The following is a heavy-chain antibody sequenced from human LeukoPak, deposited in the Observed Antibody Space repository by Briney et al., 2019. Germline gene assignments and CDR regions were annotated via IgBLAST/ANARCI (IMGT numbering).Heavy chain of an antibody. CDR1: GGSISTYY. CDR3: ARDQYSSSLGSYYMDV. V-gene: IGHV4-59*12. Sequence: PSETLSLTCTVSGGSISTYYWSWIRQPPGKGLEWIAYIYYSGSTNYNPSLKSRVTISVDTSKNQFSLKLSSVTAADTAVYYCARDQYSSSLGSYYMDVWGKGTTVTVSS. D-gene: IGHD6-6*01. J-gene: IGHJ6*03. CDR2: IYYSGST.